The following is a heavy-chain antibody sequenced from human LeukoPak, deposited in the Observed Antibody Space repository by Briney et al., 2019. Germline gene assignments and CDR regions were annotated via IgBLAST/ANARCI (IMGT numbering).Heavy chain of an antibody. V-gene: IGHV3-74*01. J-gene: IGHJ3*02. CDR3: ACWYGSTSYNAFDI. Sequence: GGSLRLSCAASGFTFSSGFSCSTYWMHWVRQAPGKGLVWVSRIDSDGYSTNYADSVKGRFTISRDNAKNTLYLQKNSLRAEDTAVYYCACWYGSTSYNAFDIWGQGTMVTVSS. D-gene: IGHD6-13*01. CDR1: GFTFSSGFSCSTYW. CDR2: IDSDGYST.